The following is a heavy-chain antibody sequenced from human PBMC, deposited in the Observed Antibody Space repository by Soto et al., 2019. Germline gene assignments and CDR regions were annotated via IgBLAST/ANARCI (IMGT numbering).Heavy chain of an antibody. CDR2: TYYRSKWYN. V-gene: IGHV6-1*01. J-gene: IGHJ6*02. CDR1: GDSVSSNSAA. CDR3: ARDRGYDPAYYYYYGMDV. Sequence: PSQTLLLTCAISGDSVSSNSAAWNWIRQSPSRGLEWLGRTYYRSKWYNDYAVSVKSRITINPDTSKNQFSLQLNSVTPEDTAVYYCARDRGYDPAYYYYYGMDVWGQGTTVTVSS. D-gene: IGHD5-12*01.